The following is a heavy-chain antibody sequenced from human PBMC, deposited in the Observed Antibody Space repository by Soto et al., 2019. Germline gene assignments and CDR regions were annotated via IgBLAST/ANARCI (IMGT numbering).Heavy chain of an antibody. CDR2: ISYDGSNK. Sequence: GGSLRLSCAASGFTFSSYGMHWVRQAPGKGLEWVAVISYDGSNKYYADSVKGRFTISRDNSKNTLYLQMNSLRAEDTAVYYCAKDEAAIAAAGYYYYYMDVWGKGTTVNVSS. CDR3: AKDEAAIAAAGYYYYYMDV. D-gene: IGHD6-13*01. CDR1: GFTFSSYG. V-gene: IGHV3-30*18. J-gene: IGHJ6*03.